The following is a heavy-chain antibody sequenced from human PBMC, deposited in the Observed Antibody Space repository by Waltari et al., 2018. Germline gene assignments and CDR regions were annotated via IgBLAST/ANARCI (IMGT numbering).Heavy chain of an antibody. J-gene: IGHJ3*02. V-gene: IGHV4-39*07. D-gene: IGHD3-3*01. CDR3: ARIESGYYDAFDI. CDR1: GGSISSSSHY. Sequence: QLQLQESGPGLVKPSETLSLTCTFSGGSISSSSHYWGWIRQPPGKGLEWRGRIYDSVITYYNPSLKSRVTISVDTSKNQFSLTLSSVTAADTAVYYCARIESGYYDAFDIWGQGTQVTVSS. CDR2: IYDSVIT.